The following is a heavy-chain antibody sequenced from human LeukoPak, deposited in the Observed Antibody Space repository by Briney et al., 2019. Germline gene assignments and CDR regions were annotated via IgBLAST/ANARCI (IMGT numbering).Heavy chain of an antibody. Sequence: GGSLRLSCAASGFTFSSYWMRWVRQAPGKGLEWVANIKQDGSEKYYVDSVKGRFTISRDNAKNSLYLQMNSLRAEDTAVYYCARDLAYYDYVWGSYRRWGQGTLVTVSS. D-gene: IGHD3-16*02. J-gene: IGHJ4*02. CDR3: ARDLAYYDYVWGSYRR. CDR1: GFTFSSYW. V-gene: IGHV3-7*01. CDR2: IKQDGSEK.